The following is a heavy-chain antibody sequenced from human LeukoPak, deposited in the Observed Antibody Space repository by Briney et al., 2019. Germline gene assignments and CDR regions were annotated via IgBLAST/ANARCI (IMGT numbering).Heavy chain of an antibody. CDR1: GFTFSSYA. V-gene: IGHV3-66*01. Sequence: GGSPHLSCAASGFTFSSYAMSGGRPATGKGLEWASVIYSGGSTYYADSVKGRFTISRDNSKNTLYLQMNSLRAEDTAVYYCARDPPSDYWGQGTLVIVSS. CDR2: IYSGGST. CDR3: ARDPPSDY. J-gene: IGHJ4*02.